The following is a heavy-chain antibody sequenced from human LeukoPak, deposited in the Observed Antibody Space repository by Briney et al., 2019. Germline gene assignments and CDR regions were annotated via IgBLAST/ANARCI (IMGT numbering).Heavy chain of an antibody. CDR1: GISFSRYW. CDR2: MNSDGSST. J-gene: IGHJ4*02. D-gene: IGHD3-10*01. Sequence: PGRSLRLSRAASGISFSRYWMHWVHQAPRKGLVWVSRMNSDGSSTNYADSVKGRFTISRDNAKNTLYLQMNSLRAEDTAVYYCARGGSGSYYDYFDYWGQGTLVTVSS. CDR3: ARGGSGSYYDYFDY. V-gene: IGHV3-74*01.